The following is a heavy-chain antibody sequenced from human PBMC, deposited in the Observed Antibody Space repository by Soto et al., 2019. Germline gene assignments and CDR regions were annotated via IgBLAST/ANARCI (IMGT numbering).Heavy chain of an antibody. CDR1: GFTFSNYA. D-gene: IGHD2-15*01. CDR2: ISGSGSST. CDR3: ARRSPSWAFDI. Sequence: EVQLLESGGGLVQPGGSLRLSCAASGFTFSNYAMNWVRQAPGKGLEWVSVISGSGSSTYYADSVKGRFSISRDHSMNTLYLQMSSLRDDDTAVYYCARRSPSWAFDIWGQGTMVTVSS. V-gene: IGHV3-23*01. J-gene: IGHJ3*02.